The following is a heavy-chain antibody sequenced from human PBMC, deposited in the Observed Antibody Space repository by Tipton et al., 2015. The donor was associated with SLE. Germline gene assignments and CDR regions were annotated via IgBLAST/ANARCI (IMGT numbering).Heavy chain of an antibody. J-gene: IGHJ3*02. CDR3: ASGRGIAVTVTDAFDI. D-gene: IGHD6-19*01. Sequence: SGGSIRSGGYYWSWIRQHPGKGLEWIGNIYYSGSTHYNPSLKSRVTILVDTSRNQFSLKLSSVTAADTAVYYCASGRGIAVTVTDAFDIWGQGTMVTVSS. V-gene: IGHV4-31*02. CDR1: GGSIRSGGYY. CDR2: IYYSGST.